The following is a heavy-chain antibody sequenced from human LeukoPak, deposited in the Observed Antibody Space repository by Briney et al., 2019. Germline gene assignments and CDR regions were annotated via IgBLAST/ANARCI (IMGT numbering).Heavy chain of an antibody. V-gene: IGHV1-18*01. D-gene: IGHD5-18*01. CDR1: GYTFTSYG. CDR2: ISAYNGNT. J-gene: IGHJ5*02. Sequence: ASVKVSCKASGYTFTSYGISWVRQAPGQGLEWMGWISAYNGNTNYAQKLQGRVTMTTDTSTSTAYMELRRLRSDDTAVYYCAREDTAMGYNWFDPWGQGTLVTVSS. CDR3: AREDTAMGYNWFDP.